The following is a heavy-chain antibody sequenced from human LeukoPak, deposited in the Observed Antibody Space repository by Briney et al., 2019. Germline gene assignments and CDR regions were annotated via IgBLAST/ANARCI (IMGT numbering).Heavy chain of an antibody. CDR1: GGSFSGYY. D-gene: IGHD3-22*01. V-gene: IGHV4-34*01. J-gene: IGHJ4*02. CDR3: ARGGYYYDSSGYRAFDY. Sequence: PSETLSLTCAVYGGSFSGYYRSWIRQPPGKGLEWIGEINHSGSTNYNPSLKSRVTISVDTSKNQFSLKLSSVTAADTAVYYCARGGYYYDSSGYRAFDYWGQGTLVTVSS. CDR2: INHSGST.